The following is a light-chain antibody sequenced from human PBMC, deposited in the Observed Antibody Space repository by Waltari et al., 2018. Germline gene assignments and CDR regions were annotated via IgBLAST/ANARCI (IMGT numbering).Light chain of an antibody. CDR3: QQYYSQWT. V-gene: IGKV1-5*03. Sequence: DIEVTQSPSSLSASVGERVTITCRASQSTHNWLAVYHQRPGEAPQLLIYKASILQSGVPSRFSGSGSGTEFTLTITSLQPDDFGIYYCQQYYSQWTFGQGTKVDVK. J-gene: IGKJ1*01. CDR2: KAS. CDR1: QSTHNW.